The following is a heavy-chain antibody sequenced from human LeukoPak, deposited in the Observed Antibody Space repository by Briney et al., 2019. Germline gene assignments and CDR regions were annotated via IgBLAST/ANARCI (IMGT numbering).Heavy chain of an antibody. J-gene: IGHJ4*02. CDR1: GFTFTSYA. CDR2: ISESGHAT. V-gene: IGHV3-23*01. D-gene: IGHD3-22*01. CDR3: AKDRGSGYHYFHY. Sequence: PGGSLRLSCAASGFTFTSYAMSWVRQGPGKGLEWVSGISESGHATYYADSVKGRFTISRDNSKNTLYLQMNSLRAEDTAVYYCAKDRGSGYHYFHYWGQGTLVTVSS.